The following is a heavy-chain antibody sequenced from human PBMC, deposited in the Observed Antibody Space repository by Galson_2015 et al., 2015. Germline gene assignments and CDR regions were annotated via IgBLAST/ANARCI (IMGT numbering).Heavy chain of an antibody. J-gene: IGHJ4*02. D-gene: IGHD3-10*01. V-gene: IGHV3-33*01. CDR3: ARDPLYYYGSGTDSRATEIDY. Sequence: SLRLSCAASGFTFSSYGMHWVRQAPGKGLEWVAVIWYDGSNKYYADSEKGRFTISRDNSKNTLYLQMNSLRAEDTAVYYCARDPLYYYGSGTDSRATEIDYWGQGTLVTVSS. CDR2: IWYDGSNK. CDR1: GFTFSSYG.